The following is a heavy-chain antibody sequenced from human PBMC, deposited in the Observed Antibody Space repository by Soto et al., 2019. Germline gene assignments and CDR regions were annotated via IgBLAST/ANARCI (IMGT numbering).Heavy chain of an antibody. CDR3: ARARITMVREVIKYNMDV. CDR1: GGSISSYY. J-gene: IGHJ6*02. Sequence: PSETLSLTCTVSGGSISSYYWNWIRRPPGKGLEWIGYIYNSGSTHSNPSLQSRVTISVDTSKNQFSLKLSSVTAADTGIYYCARARITMVREVIKYNMDVWGQGTTVTVSS. V-gene: IGHV4-59*01. D-gene: IGHD3-10*01. CDR2: IYNSGST.